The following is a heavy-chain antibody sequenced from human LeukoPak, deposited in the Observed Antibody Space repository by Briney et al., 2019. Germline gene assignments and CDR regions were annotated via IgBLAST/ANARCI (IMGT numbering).Heavy chain of an antibody. CDR2: ISYDGSNK. CDR3: AKGNEVGARGYYYYGMDV. Sequence: PGRSLRLSCAASGFTFSSYAMHWVRQAPGKGLEWVAVISYDGSNKYYADSVKGRFTISRDNSKNTLYLQMNSLRAEDTAVYYCAKGNEVGARGYYYYGMDVWGQGTMVTVSS. V-gene: IGHV3-30-3*01. D-gene: IGHD1-26*01. J-gene: IGHJ6*02. CDR1: GFTFSSYA.